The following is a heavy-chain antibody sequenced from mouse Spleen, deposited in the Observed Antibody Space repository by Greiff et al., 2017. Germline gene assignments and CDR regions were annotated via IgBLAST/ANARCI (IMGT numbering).Heavy chain of an antibody. CDR2: IHPNNGGT. D-gene: IGHD2-1*01. CDR3: ARGNDYDGSFDY. J-gene: IGHJ2*01. CDR1: GYTFPNYY. V-gene: IGHV1-22*01. Sequence: VQLQQSGPELVKPGASVKISCKASGYTFPNYYMNWVKQSPGQGLEWIGYIHPNNGGTSYNQKFKGKATLPVNTSSSPASLELRSLPSEDSAGDNSARGNDYDGSFDYWGQGTTLTVSS.